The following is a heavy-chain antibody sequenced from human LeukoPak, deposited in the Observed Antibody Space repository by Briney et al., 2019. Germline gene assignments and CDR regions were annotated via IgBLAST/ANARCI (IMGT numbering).Heavy chain of an antibody. CDR1: GFTFSNYA. Sequence: GGSLRLSCATSGFTFSNYAMSWVRQAPGKGLEWVSAILGSGGSTYYADSVKGRFTVSRDNSKSTLYLQMNSLRAEDTALYYCAKWGDYDVLTGYYVPDYWGQGTLVTVSS. V-gene: IGHV3-23*01. J-gene: IGHJ4*02. CDR3: AKWGDYDVLTGYYVPDY. D-gene: IGHD3-9*01. CDR2: ILGSGGST.